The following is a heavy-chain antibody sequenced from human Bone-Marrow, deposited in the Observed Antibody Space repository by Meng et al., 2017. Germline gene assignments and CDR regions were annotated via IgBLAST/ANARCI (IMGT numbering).Heavy chain of an antibody. CDR1: GFTFSDYY. CDR2: ISSSGSTI. Sequence: GGSLRLSCAASGFTFSDYYMSWIRQAPGKGLEGVSYISSSGSTINYADSVKGRFTISRDNAKNSLYLQMNSLRAEDTAVYYCARWSPRDAFDIWGQGTMVTVSS. CDR3: ARWSPRDAFDI. V-gene: IGHV3-11*04. J-gene: IGHJ3*02.